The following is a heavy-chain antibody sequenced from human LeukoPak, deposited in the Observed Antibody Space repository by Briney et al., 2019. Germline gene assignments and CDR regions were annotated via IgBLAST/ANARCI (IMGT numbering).Heavy chain of an antibody. V-gene: IGHV1-46*01. CDR2: INPSGGST. Sequence: ASVKVSCKSSGYTFTSYYMYWVRQAPGQGLEWMGIINPSGGSTSYAQKFQGRVTMTRDTSISTAYMELSRLRSDDTAVYYCARSEQEMAYDAFDIWGHGTMVTVSS. CDR1: GYTFTSYY. J-gene: IGHJ3*02. CDR3: ARSEQEMAYDAFDI. D-gene: IGHD5-24*01.